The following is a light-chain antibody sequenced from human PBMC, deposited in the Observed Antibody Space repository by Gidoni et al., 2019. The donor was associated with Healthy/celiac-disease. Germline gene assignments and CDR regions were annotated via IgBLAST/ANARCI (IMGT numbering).Light chain of an antibody. Sequence: SYELTQPPSVSVSPGQTASITCSGDKLGDKYACWYQQKPGQSPVLVIYQDSKRPSGIPERFSGSNSGNTATLTISGTQAMDEADYYCQAWDSSPKVVFGGGTKLTDL. V-gene: IGLV3-1*01. J-gene: IGLJ2*01. CDR2: QDS. CDR3: QAWDSSPKVV. CDR1: KLGDKY.